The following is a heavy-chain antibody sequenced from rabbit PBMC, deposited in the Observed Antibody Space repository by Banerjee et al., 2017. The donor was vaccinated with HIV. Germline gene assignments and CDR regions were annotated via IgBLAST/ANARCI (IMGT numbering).Heavy chain of an antibody. CDR1: GFSFSSSYY. V-gene: IGHV1S45*01. J-gene: IGHJ4*01. Sequence: QEQLEESGGDLVKPGASLTLTCTASGFSFSSSYYMYWVRQAPGKGLEWIACIGTGSSGSTYYASWAKGRFTISKTSSTTVTLQMTSLTAADTATYFCARDSFIGDGGAGYAFDLWGPGTLVTVS. D-gene: IGHD6-1*01. CDR2: IGTGSSGST. CDR3: ARDSFIGDGGAGYAFDL.